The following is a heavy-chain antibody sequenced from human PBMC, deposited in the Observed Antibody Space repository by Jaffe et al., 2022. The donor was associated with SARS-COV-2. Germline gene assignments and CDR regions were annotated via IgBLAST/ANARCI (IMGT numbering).Heavy chain of an antibody. J-gene: IGHJ4*02. D-gene: IGHD6-6*01. Sequence: QLQLQESGSGLVKPSQTLSLTCAVSGGSISSGGYSWSWIRQPPGKGLEWIGYIYHSGSTYYNPSLKSRVTISVDRSKNQFSLKLSSVTAADTAVYYCAREVSSSWFDYWGQGTLVTVSS. CDR3: AREVSSSWFDY. CDR1: GGSISSGGYS. V-gene: IGHV4-30-2*01. CDR2: IYHSGST.